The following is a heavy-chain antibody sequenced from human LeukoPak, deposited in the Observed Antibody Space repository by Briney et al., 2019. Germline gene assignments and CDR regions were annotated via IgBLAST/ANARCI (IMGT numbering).Heavy chain of an antibody. D-gene: IGHD3-10*01. CDR3: ARAGLITDYYYGMDV. CDR1: GGSISSYY. Sequence: PSQTLSLTCTVSGGSISSYYWSWIRQPPGKGLEWIGYIYYSGSTNYNPSLKSRVTISVDTSKNQFSLKLSSVTAADTAVYYCARAGLITDYYYGMDVWGQGTTVTVSS. J-gene: IGHJ6*02. CDR2: IYYSGST. V-gene: IGHV4-59*01.